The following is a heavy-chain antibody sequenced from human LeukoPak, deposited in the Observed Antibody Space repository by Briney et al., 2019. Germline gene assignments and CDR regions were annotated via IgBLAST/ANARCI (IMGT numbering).Heavy chain of an antibody. CDR3: ARDPQWLARLVFPVSGSRRAFDI. Sequence: PGGSLRLSCAASGFTFSSYSMNWVRQAPGKGLEWVSYISSSSSTIHYADSVKGRFTISRDNAKNSLYLQMNSLRDEDTAVYYCARDPQWLARLVFPVSGSRRAFDIWGQGTMVTVSS. D-gene: IGHD6-19*01. CDR2: ISSSSSTI. CDR1: GFTFSSYS. J-gene: IGHJ3*02. V-gene: IGHV3-48*02.